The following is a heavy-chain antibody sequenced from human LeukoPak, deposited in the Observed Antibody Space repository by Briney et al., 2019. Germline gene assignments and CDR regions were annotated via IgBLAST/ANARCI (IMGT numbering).Heavy chain of an antibody. CDR2: IDHSGST. V-gene: IGHV4-4*02. CDR1: GGSISSSNW. CDR3: ARAGGFFSPFGY. J-gene: IGHJ4*02. D-gene: IGHD3-3*01. Sequence: KPSETLSLTCAVSGGSISSSNWWNWVRQPPGKGLEWIGEIDHSGSTNYNPSLKSRVTISVDKSNNQFSLKLSSVTAADTAVYYCARAGGFFSPFGYWGQGTLVTVSS.